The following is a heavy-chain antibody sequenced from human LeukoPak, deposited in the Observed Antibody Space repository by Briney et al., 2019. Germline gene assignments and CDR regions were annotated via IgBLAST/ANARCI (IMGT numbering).Heavy chain of an antibody. Sequence: GGSLRLSCAASGFTFNDYYMSWIRQAPGKGLEWLSYINIGGTNTHSADSVKGRFNISRDNAKKSLYLEMNNLRAEDTAVYYCAPDGAGFDTWGQGVLVTVSS. V-gene: IGHV3-11*01. J-gene: IGHJ5*02. CDR3: APDGAGFDT. CDR2: INIGGTNT. CDR1: GFTFNDYY. D-gene: IGHD5-24*01.